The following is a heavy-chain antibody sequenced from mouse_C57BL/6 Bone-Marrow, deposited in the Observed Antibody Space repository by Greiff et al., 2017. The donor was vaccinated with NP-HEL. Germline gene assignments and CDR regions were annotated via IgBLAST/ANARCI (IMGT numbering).Heavy chain of an antibody. CDR2: IYPGSGNT. CDR1: GYSFTSYY. D-gene: IGHD1-1*01. V-gene: IGHV1-66*01. CDR3: PRRDYYGSSPYAMDY. Sequence: QVQLKESGPELVKPGASVKISCKASGYSFTSYYIHWVKQRPGQGLEWIGWIYPGSGNTKYNEKFKGKATLTADTSSSTAYMQLSSLTSEDSAVYYCPRRDYYGSSPYAMDYWGQGTSVTVSS. J-gene: IGHJ4*01.